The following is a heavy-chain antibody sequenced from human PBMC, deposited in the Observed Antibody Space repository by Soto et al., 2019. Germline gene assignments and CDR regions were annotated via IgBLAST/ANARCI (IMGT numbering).Heavy chain of an antibody. CDR3: ARAYTWGISATGT. CDR2: MNPNSGNT. D-gene: IGHD6-13*01. Sequence: ASVKVSCKASGYTFTSFDINWVRQATGQGLEWMGWMNPNSGNTGYAQKFQGRVTMTRNTSISTAYMELSSLRSEDTAIYYCARAYTWGISATGTWRQGTLVTVS. CDR1: GYTFTSFD. V-gene: IGHV1-8*01. J-gene: IGHJ4*02.